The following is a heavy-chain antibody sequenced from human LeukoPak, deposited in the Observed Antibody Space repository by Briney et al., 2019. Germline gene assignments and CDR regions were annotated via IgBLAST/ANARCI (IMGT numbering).Heavy chain of an antibody. Sequence: SETLSLTCAVYGGPFSGYYWSWIRQPPGKGLEWIGGINHSGSTNYNPSLKSRVTISVDTSKNQFSLKLSSVTAADTAVYYCARGVGGADYWGQGTLVTVSS. CDR2: INHSGST. V-gene: IGHV4-34*01. CDR3: ARGVGGADY. D-gene: IGHD3-16*01. CDR1: GGPFSGYY. J-gene: IGHJ4*02.